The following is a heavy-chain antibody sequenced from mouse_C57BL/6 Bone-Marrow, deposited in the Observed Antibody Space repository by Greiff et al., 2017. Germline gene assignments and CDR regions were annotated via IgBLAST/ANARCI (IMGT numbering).Heavy chain of an antibody. Sequence: QVHVKQPGTELVKPGASVKLSCKASGYTFTSYWMHWVKQRPGQGLEWIGNINPSNGGTNYNEKFKSKATLTVDKSSSTAYMQLSSLTSEDSAVYYCAREGYYGSSYNYWGQGTTLTVSS. J-gene: IGHJ2*01. CDR1: GYTFTSYW. CDR2: INPSNGGT. D-gene: IGHD1-1*01. CDR3: AREGYYGSSYNY. V-gene: IGHV1-53*01.